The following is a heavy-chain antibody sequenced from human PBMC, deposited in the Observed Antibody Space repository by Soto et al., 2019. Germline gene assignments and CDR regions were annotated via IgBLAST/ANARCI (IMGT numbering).Heavy chain of an antibody. Sequence: ESGGGLVQPGGSLRLSCAASGFSFSSYAMSWVRQAPGKGLEWVSAISGSGGGTYYAVSVKGRFTISRDNSKSTLYLQMNSLRAEDTAVYYCAKSNGIAAAGVRVDYWGQGTLVTVSS. CDR2: ISGSGGGT. CDR3: AKSNGIAAAGVRVDY. V-gene: IGHV3-23*01. J-gene: IGHJ4*02. D-gene: IGHD6-13*01. CDR1: GFSFSSYA.